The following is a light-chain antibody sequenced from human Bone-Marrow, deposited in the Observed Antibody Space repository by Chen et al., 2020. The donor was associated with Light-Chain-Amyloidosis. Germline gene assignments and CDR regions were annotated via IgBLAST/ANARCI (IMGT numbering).Light chain of an antibody. J-gene: IGLJ3*02. CDR3: QVWDRSSDRPV. CDR2: DDS. V-gene: IGLV3-21*02. CDR1: NIGSTR. Sequence: SYVLTQPSSVSVAPGQTATIACGGNNIGSTRVHWYQQTPGQAPLLVVYDDSDRPSGIPERLSGSTSGTAATLTISRVEAGDAADDYCQVWDRSSDRPVFGGGTKLTVL.